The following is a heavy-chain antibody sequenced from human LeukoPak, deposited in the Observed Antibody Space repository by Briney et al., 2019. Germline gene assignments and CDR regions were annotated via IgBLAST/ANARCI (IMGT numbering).Heavy chain of an antibody. D-gene: IGHD2-15*01. CDR1: GFTFSTYW. V-gene: IGHV3-7*04. J-gene: IGHJ4*02. CDR3: ARGDKFSGDY. Sequence: PGGSLRLSCAASGFTFSTYWMRWVRQAPGKGLEWVANIHQDGNEKYYVDSVKGRFTISRDNAKNSLYLQRNSLRAEDTAVYYCARGDKFSGDYWGQGTLVTVSS. CDR2: IHQDGNEK.